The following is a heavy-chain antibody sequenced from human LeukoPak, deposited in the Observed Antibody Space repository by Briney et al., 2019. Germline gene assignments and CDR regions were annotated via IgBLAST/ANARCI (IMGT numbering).Heavy chain of an antibody. CDR1: GGSVSSGSYY. J-gene: IGHJ4*02. Sequence: SETLSLTCTVSGGSVSSGSYYWSWIRQPPGKGLEWIGYIYYSGSTNYNPSLESRVTISVDTSKNQFSLKLSSVTAADTAVYYCARLMVRGVISSPVDYWGQGTLVTVSS. D-gene: IGHD3-10*01. V-gene: IGHV4-61*01. CDR2: IYYSGST. CDR3: ARLMVRGVISSPVDY.